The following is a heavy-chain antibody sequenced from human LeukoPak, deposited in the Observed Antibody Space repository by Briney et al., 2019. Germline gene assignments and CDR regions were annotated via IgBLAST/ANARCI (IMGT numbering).Heavy chain of an antibody. CDR1: GFTFDDYG. D-gene: IGHD4-17*01. Sequence: RPGGSLRLSCAASGFTFDDYGMSWVRQAPGKGLEWVSGINWNGGSTGYAASVKGRFTISRDNAKNSLYLQMNSLRAEDTALYYCARGGTTGYYFDYWGQGTLVTVSS. CDR2: INWNGGST. CDR3: ARGGTTGYYFDY. J-gene: IGHJ4*02. V-gene: IGHV3-20*04.